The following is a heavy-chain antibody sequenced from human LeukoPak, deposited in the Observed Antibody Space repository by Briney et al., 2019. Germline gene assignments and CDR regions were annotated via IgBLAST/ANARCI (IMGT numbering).Heavy chain of an antibody. CDR2: FDPEDGET. V-gene: IGHV1-24*01. Sequence: ASVKVSCKVSGYTLTELSMHWVRQAPGKGLEWMGGFDPEDGETIYAQKFQGRVTMTEDTSTDTAYMELSSLRSEDTAVYYCATDLGGKSRWDYWGQGTLVTVSS. J-gene: IGHJ4*02. CDR3: ATDLGGKSRWDY. CDR1: GYTLTELS.